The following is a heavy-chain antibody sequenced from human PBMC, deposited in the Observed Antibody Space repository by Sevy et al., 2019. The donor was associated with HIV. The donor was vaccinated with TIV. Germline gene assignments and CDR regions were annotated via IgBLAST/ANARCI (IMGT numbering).Heavy chain of an antibody. CDR1: GFTFSSYW. V-gene: IGHV3-74*01. CDR3: AREGVLLWFGDWGSDAFDI. J-gene: IGHJ3*02. D-gene: IGHD3-10*01. Sequence: GGSLRLSCAASGFTFSSYWMHWVRQAPGKGLVWVSRINSDWSSTSYADSVKGRLTISRDNAKNTLYLQMNSLRAEDTAVYYCAREGVLLWFGDWGSDAFDIWGQGTMVTVSS. CDR2: INSDWSST.